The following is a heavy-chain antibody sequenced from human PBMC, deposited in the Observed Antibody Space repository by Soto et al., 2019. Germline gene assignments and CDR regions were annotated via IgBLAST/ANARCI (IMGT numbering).Heavy chain of an antibody. CDR3: AKGRGAGSGTSLDY. D-gene: IGHD6-19*01. CDR2: IGWSGNSM. V-gene: IGHV3-9*01. Sequence: EVQLVESGGGLVQPSRSLRLSCVASGFTFDDYGMHWVRQPPGKGLEWVSGIGWSGNSMGDAVSVKGRFTISRDNAKKSLYLQVNGLRADDTALYYCAKGRGAGSGTSLDYWGQGTLVTVSS. CDR1: GFTFDDYG. J-gene: IGHJ4*02.